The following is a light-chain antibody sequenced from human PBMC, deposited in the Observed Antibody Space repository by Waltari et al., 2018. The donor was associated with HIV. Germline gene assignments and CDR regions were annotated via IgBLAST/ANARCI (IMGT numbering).Light chain of an antibody. J-gene: IGKJ4*01. Sequence: DIVMTQSPDSLAVSLGERATINCKSRQSVLYSSNNKNYLAWYQQKPGQPPKLLIYWASTREAGVPGRFSGSGSATDFTLTISSLQAEDVAVYCCQQFYTSPLTFGGGTKVEIK. CDR1: QSVLYSSNNKNY. CDR2: WAS. CDR3: QQFYTSPLT. V-gene: IGKV4-1*01.